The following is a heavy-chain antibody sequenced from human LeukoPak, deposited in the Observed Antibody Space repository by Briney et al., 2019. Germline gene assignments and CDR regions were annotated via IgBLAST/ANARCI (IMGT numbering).Heavy chain of an antibody. Sequence: GGSLTLSCVASGFTFSDYYMSWIRQAPGKGLEWVSYISRNSYTNYADSVKGRFTISRDNAKNSLYLQMASLRAEDTAVYYCARMGIAAVGAYYFDYWGQGTLVAVSS. CDR2: ISRNSYT. V-gene: IGHV3-11*06. D-gene: IGHD6-13*01. CDR1: GFTFSDYY. J-gene: IGHJ4*02. CDR3: ARMGIAAVGAYYFDY.